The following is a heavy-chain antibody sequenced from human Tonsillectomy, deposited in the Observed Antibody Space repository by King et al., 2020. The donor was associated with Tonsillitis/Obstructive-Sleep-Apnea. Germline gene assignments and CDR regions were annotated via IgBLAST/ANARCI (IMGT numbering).Heavy chain of an antibody. D-gene: IGHD2-2*01. J-gene: IGHJ4*02. CDR1: GCTFSSYA. CDR3: ARLEGYCSSTNCYGVDY. CDR2: IIPIFGAA. V-gene: IGHV1-69*01. Sequence: VQLVQSGAEVKKPGSSGKVSCKASGCTFSSYAISWVRQAPGQGLEWMGGIIPIFGAANYAQKFQGRVTITADESTSTAYMELSSLRSEDTSVYYCARLEGYCSSTNCYGVDYWGQGTLVTVSS.